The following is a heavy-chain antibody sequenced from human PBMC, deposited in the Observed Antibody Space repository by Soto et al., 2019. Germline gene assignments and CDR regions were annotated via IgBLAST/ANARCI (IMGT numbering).Heavy chain of an antibody. CDR3: ARCIVVVEAHTGEAYYNCYGMDV. D-gene: IGHD2-15*01. CDR2: IIHMYGTA. CDR1: GDTFSSYA. V-gene: IGHV1-69*01. Sequence: VQLVQSGAEVKKPGSAVKVSCKASGDTFSSYAINWVRQGPGQGLECMGGIIHMYGTANYAEKFQCRVTSTADESKSTGYMELYSLRSEDTAVYYCARCIVVVEAHTGEAYYNCYGMDVWGPGPTVTVSS. J-gene: IGHJ6*02.